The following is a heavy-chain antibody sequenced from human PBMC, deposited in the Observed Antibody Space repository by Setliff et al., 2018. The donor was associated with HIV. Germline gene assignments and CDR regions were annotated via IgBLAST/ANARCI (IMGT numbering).Heavy chain of an antibody. V-gene: IGHV4-31*03. CDR1: GGSISRGGYY. J-gene: IGHJ2*01. Sequence: SETLSLTCTVSGGSISRGGYYWNWIRQLPGQGLEWMGYISHSGGTSYNPSLEGRVSLSVDTSKNQFSLHLSSVTAADTAVYFCARDGLRGYSYGIGWHIEVWGRGTLVTVSS. CDR2: ISHSGGT. D-gene: IGHD5-18*01. CDR3: ARDGLRGYSYGIGWHIEV.